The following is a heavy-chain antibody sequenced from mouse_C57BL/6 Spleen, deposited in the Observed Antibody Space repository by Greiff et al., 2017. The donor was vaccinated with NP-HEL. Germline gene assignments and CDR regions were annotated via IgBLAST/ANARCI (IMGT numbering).Heavy chain of an antibody. V-gene: IGHV1-80*01. J-gene: IGHJ4*01. Sequence: QVQLQQSGAELVKPGASVKISCKASGYAFSSYWMNWVKQRPGKGLEWIGQIYPGDGDTNYNGKFKGKATLTADKSSSKAYMQLSSLTSEDSAVYFCARGRGGYAMDYWGQGTSVTVAS. CDR1: GYAFSSYW. CDR2: IYPGDGDT. CDR3: ARGRGGYAMDY.